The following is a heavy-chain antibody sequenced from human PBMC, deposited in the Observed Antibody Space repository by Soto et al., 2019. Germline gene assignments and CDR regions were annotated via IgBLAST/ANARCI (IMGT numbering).Heavy chain of an antibody. CDR2: INSDGRST. CDR3: VRTSLVVAAATREDY. Sequence: EVQLVESGGGLVQPGESLRLSCAASGFTFSSYWMHWVRQAPGKGLVWVSRINSDGRSTSYAGSVKGRFTISRDNAKNTRYLQMNSLRAEDTAVYYCVRTSLVVAAATREDYWGQGTLVTVSS. V-gene: IGHV3-74*01. J-gene: IGHJ4*02. D-gene: IGHD2-15*01. CDR1: GFTFSSYW.